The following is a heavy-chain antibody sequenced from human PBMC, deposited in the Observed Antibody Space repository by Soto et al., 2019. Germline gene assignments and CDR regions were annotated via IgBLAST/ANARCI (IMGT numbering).Heavy chain of an antibody. J-gene: IGHJ6*02. CDR3: ARDGITGTVSSHFARDV. Sequence: PGGSLTLSCVASGFTLSSYHMDWVRQAPGKGLEWISYIHASSISNIYYADSVKGRFTISRGNAKNSLDLQMDSLTAEDTAVYYCARDGITGTVSSHFARDVWGQGATVTVSS. V-gene: IGHV3-48*03. D-gene: IGHD4-17*01. CDR2: IHASSISNI. CDR1: GFTLSSYH.